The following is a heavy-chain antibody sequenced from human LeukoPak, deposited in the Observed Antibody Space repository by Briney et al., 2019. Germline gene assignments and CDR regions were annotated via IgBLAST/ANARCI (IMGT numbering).Heavy chain of an antibody. D-gene: IGHD3-3*01. CDR2: ISSSGRTT. CDR1: GFIVSDYG. Sequence: GGSLRLSCEASGFIVSDYGMNWVRQAQGKGLEFVSYISSSGRTTFYADSVKGRFTISRDTAKNSLFQQMTSLGAEDTAMYYCASGYDFSDGSKRGFANWGQGTLVTVSS. V-gene: IGHV3-48*01. J-gene: IGHJ4*02. CDR3: ASGYDFSDGSKRGFAN.